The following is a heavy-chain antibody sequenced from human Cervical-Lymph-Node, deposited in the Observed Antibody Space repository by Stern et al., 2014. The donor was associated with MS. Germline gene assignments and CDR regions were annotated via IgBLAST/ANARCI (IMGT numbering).Heavy chain of an antibody. CDR3: AKHRAGYKTDNDY. CDR2: ISGGGGTT. D-gene: IGHD5-24*01. J-gene: IGHJ4*02. V-gene: IGHV3-23*01. CDR1: GFTFINYA. Sequence: EVQLLESGGGLVQPGGSLRLSCAASGFTFINYAMSWVRQAPGKGLEWVSVISGGGGTTFYADSVKGRFTISGDNSKSTLYLQMNSLRAEDTAVYYCAKHRAGYKTDNDYWGQGTLVTVSS.